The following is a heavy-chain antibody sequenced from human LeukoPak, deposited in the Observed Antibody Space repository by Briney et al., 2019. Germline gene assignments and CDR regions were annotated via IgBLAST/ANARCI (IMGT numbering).Heavy chain of an antibody. J-gene: IGHJ3*02. CDR2: ISSGGSTI. Sequence: GGSLRLSCAASGFTFSSYEMNWVRQAPGKGLEWVSYISSGGSTIYYADSVKGRFTISRDNAKNSLYLEMNSLRAEDTAVYYCARESQSAYYFDSSGYEDAFDIWGQGTMVTVSS. D-gene: IGHD3-22*01. V-gene: IGHV3-48*03. CDR1: GFTFSSYE. CDR3: ARESQSAYYFDSSGYEDAFDI.